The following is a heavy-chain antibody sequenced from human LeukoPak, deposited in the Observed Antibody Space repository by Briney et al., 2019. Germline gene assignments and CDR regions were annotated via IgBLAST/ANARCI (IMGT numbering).Heavy chain of an antibody. D-gene: IGHD3-22*01. CDR2: ISYDGSNK. J-gene: IGHJ4*02. Sequence: PGRSLRLSCAASGFTFSSYAMHWVRQAPGKGLEWVAVISYDGSNKYYADSVKGRFTISRDNSKNTLYLQMNSLRAEDTAVYYCARDQRTYYYDSSGFPFNYWGQGTLVIVSS. V-gene: IGHV3-30-3*01. CDR3: ARDQRTYYYDSSGFPFNY. CDR1: GFTFSSYA.